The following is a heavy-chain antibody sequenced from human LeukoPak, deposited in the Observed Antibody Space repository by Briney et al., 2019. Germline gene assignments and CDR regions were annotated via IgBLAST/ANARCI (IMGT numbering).Heavy chain of an antibody. Sequence: GGSLRLSCAASGFTFSDHYMSWIRQAPGKGLEWVSYISSSGSTIYYADSVKGRFTISRDNAKNSLYLQMNSLRAEDTAVYYCARNYYYDSSGPWTKTRPGAFDIWGQGTMVTVSS. J-gene: IGHJ3*02. CDR2: ISSSGSTI. CDR3: ARNYYYDSSGPWTKTRPGAFDI. CDR1: GFTFSDHY. D-gene: IGHD3-22*01. V-gene: IGHV3-11*04.